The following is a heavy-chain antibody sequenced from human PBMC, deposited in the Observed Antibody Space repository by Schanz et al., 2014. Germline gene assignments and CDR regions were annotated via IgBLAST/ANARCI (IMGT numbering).Heavy chain of an antibody. CDR2: IGGSGSDT. CDR3: AKKGGDYCSGSSQIIDD. V-gene: IGHV3-23*01. Sequence: EVQLLESGGGLVQPGGSLRLSCEASGFTFSSFAMSWVRQAPGKGLEWVSYIGGSGSDTYYADSVRGRFTISRDNSKNMLYLQMTSLSADDTAVYYCAKKGGDYCSGSSQIIDDWGQGTLVTVSS. D-gene: IGHD3-10*01. J-gene: IGHJ4*02. CDR1: GFTFSSFA.